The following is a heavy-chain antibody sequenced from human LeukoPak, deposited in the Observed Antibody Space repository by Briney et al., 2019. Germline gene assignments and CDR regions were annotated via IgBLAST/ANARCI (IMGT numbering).Heavy chain of an antibody. CDR2: IYYSGST. J-gene: IGHJ4*02. Sequence: PSETLSLTCTVSGGSVSSGSRYWSWIRQPPEKGLEWIGYIYYSGSTNYNPSLKSRVTMSLDTSKNQFSLKLTSVTAPDTAVYYCARYRSYGGNGFDYWGQGTLVAVSS. D-gene: IGHD4-23*01. CDR3: ARYRSYGGNGFDY. CDR1: GGSVSSGSRY. V-gene: IGHV4-61*01.